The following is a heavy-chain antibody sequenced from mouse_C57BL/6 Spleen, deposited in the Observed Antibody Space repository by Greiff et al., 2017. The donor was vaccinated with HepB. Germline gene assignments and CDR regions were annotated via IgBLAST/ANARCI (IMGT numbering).Heavy chain of an antibody. D-gene: IGHD1-1*01. CDR2: IYPGDGDT. V-gene: IGHV1-82*01. CDR3: ARCYYGSSYDWYFDV. CDR1: GYAFSSSW. J-gene: IGHJ1*03. Sequence: VQLQQSGPELVKPGASVKISCKASGYAFSSSWMNWVKQRPGKGLEWIGRIYPGDGDTNYNGKFKGKATLTADKSSSTAYMQLSSLTSEDSAVYCCARCYYGSSYDWYFDVWGTGTTVTVSS.